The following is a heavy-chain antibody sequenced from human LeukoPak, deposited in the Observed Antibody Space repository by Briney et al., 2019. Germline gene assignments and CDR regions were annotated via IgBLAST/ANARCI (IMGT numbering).Heavy chain of an antibody. J-gene: IGHJ5*02. V-gene: IGHV1-8*01. D-gene: IGHD5-12*01. Sequence: GASVKVSCKASGYTFTSYDINWVRQATGQGHEWMGWMNPNSGNTGYAQKFQGRVTMTRNTSISTAYMELSSLRSEDTAVYYCARVVRIYNNWFDPWGQGTLVTVSS. CDR2: MNPNSGNT. CDR3: ARVVRIYNNWFDP. CDR1: GYTFTSYD.